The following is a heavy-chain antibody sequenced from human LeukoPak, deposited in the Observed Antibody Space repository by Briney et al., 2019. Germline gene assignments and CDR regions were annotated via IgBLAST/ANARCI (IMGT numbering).Heavy chain of an antibody. V-gene: IGHV3-23*01. J-gene: IGHJ4*02. Sequence: PGGSLRLSCAASGFTFSSYAMSWVRQAPGKGLEWASAISGSGGSTYYADSVKGRFTISRDNSKNTLYLQMNSLRSEDTAVYYCARAASEGALTGGHFDYWGQGTLVTVSS. CDR3: ARAASEGALTGGHFDY. CDR1: GFTFSSYA. D-gene: IGHD7-27*01. CDR2: ISGSGGST.